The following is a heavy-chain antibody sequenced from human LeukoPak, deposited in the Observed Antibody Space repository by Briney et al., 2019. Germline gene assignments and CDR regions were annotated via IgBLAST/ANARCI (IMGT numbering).Heavy chain of an antibody. CDR2: GIAIFGRV. CDR3: ARGELGDSSGFSFFDY. D-gene: IGHD3-22*01. Sequence: SVTVSCKASRGTFSSYGISWVRQAPGQGLEWMGGGIAIFGRVKYGQKFQGRATITTDESTSTAYMELSSLTSEDTGVYYCARGELGDSSGFSFFDYWGQGTLVTVSS. CDR1: RGTFSSYG. J-gene: IGHJ4*02. V-gene: IGHV1-69*05.